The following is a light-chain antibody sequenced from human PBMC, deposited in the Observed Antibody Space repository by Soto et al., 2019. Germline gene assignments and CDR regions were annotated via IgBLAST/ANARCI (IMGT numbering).Light chain of an antibody. V-gene: IGKV1-12*01. CDR1: QDISNY. CDR2: AAT. Sequence: DIQMTQSPSSLSASVGDRVTITCQASQDISNYLNWYQQKPGNAPKLLVYAATSFQSGVTSRFSGCGSGTDFTLTISSLQPEDFATCYCQQANSFPITFGQGTRLEIK. J-gene: IGKJ5*01. CDR3: QQANSFPIT.